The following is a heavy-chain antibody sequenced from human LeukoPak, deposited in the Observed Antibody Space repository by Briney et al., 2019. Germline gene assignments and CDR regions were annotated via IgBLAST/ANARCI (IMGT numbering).Heavy chain of an antibody. CDR2: ISNSGSTI. Sequence: GGSLRLSCAASGFIFSDYYMTWIRQAPGKGLGWVSYISNSGSTIYYADSVEGRFTISRDNAKNSLYLQMNSLRAEDTAVYYCVRNYFTFGGVIVASWGQGTLVTVSS. CDR3: VRNYFTFGGVIVAS. D-gene: IGHD3-16*02. CDR1: GFIFSDYY. V-gene: IGHV3-11*01. J-gene: IGHJ5*02.